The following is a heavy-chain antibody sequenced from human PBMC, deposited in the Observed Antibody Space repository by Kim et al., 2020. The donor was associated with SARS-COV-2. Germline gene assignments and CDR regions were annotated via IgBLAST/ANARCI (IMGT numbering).Heavy chain of an antibody. CDR1: GGSFSGYY. CDR3: ARARSISRFDP. V-gene: IGHV4-34*01. D-gene: IGHD6-6*01. Sequence: SETLSLTCAAYGGSFSGYYWSWIRQPPGKGLEWIGEINHSGSTNYNPSLKSRVTISVDTSKNQFSLKLSSVTAADTAVYYCARARSISRFDPWGQGTLVT. J-gene: IGHJ5*02. CDR2: INHSGST.